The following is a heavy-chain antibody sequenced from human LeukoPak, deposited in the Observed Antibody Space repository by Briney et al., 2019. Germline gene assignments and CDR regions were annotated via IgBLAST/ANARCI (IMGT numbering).Heavy chain of an antibody. V-gene: IGHV3-33*06. CDR1: GFTFSTYG. J-gene: IGHJ4*02. Sequence: GGSLRLSCAASGFTFSTYGMHWVRQAPAKGLEWVAVIWYDGSNKYYADSVRGRFTISRDNSKNTLYLQMNSLRAEDTAVYYCAKDEVGGAGYFSYWGQGTLVTVSS. D-gene: IGHD4-17*01. CDR2: IWYDGSNK. CDR3: AKDEVGGAGYFSY.